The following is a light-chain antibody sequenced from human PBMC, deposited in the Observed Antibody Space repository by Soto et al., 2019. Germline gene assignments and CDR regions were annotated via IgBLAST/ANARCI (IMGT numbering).Light chain of an antibody. CDR2: GAS. CDR3: QPYGSSPPYT. Sequence: EIVLTQSTGTLSLSPGERATLSCRASQSVSSSYLAWYQQKPGQAPRLLIYGASSRATGIPYRFSGSGSGTDFTLTISRLEPEDLAVYYCQPYGSSPPYTFGQGTKLAIK. V-gene: IGKV3-20*01. J-gene: IGKJ2*01. CDR1: QSVSSSY.